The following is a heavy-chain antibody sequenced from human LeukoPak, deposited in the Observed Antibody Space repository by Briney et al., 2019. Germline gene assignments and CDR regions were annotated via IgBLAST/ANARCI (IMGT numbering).Heavy chain of an antibody. J-gene: IGHJ4*02. V-gene: IGHV3-9*01. CDR3: AKDIDSVGYYFDY. Sequence: GGSLRLSCAASGFTFSSYAMSWVRQAPGKGLEWVSGISWNSGSIGYADSVKGRFTISRDNAKNSLYLQMNSLRAEDTALYYCAKDIDSVGYYFDYWGQGTLVTVSS. CDR1: GFTFSSYA. D-gene: IGHD3-9*01. CDR2: ISWNSGSI.